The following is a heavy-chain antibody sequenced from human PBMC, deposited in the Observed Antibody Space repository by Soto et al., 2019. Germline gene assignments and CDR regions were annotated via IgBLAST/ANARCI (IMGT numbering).Heavy chain of an antibody. D-gene: IGHD1-26*01. CDR2: IYPGDSDT. Sequence: GESLKISRKGSGYSFTSYWIGWVRQMPGKGLEWMGIIYPGDSDTRYSPSFQGQVTISADKSISTAYLQWSSLKASDTAMYYCARRGIVGATDYYYGMDVWGQGTTVTVSS. CDR3: ARRGIVGATDYYYGMDV. J-gene: IGHJ6*02. V-gene: IGHV5-51*01. CDR1: GYSFTSYW.